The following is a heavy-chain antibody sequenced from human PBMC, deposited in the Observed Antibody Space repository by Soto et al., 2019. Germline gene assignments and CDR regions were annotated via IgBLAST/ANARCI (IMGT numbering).Heavy chain of an antibody. CDR3: ARSKRAQAIRAFDI. Sequence: SETLSLTCTVSGGSISSGGYYWSWIRQHPGKGLEWIGYIYYSGSTYYNPSLKSRVTISVDTSKNQFSLKLSSVTAADTAVYYCARSKRAQAIRAFDIWGQGTMVTVSS. D-gene: IGHD2-2*02. J-gene: IGHJ3*02. V-gene: IGHV4-31*03. CDR1: GGSISSGGYY. CDR2: IYYSGST.